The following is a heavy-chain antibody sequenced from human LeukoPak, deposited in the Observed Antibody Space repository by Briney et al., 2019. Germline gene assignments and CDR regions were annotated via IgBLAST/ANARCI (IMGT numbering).Heavy chain of an antibody. V-gene: IGHV3-48*01. Sequence: GGSLIQSCAASGFTFSSYSMNWVRQAPGKGLEWVSYISSSSSTIYYADSVKGRFTISRDNAKNSLYLQMNSLRAEDTAVYYCAPIPDYSARYEDHWGQETLDTVSS. CDR2: ISSSSSTI. J-gene: IGHJ4*02. D-gene: IGHD1-26*01. CDR3: APIPDYSARYEDH. CDR1: GFTFSSYS.